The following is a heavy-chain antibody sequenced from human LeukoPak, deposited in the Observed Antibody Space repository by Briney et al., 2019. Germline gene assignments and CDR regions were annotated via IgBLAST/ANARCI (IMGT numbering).Heavy chain of an antibody. D-gene: IGHD5-24*01. CDR3: ARDSQRWGYFDS. CDR2: ISSSGSTI. J-gene: IGHJ4*02. CDR1: GFTSSSYE. V-gene: IGHV3-48*03. Sequence: GGSLSLSCAVSGFTSSSYEMNWVRQAPGKGLEWVSYISSSGSTIYYADSVKGRFTISRDNAKNSLYLQMNSLRVEDTAVYYCARDSQRWGYFDSWGQGTLVSVSS.